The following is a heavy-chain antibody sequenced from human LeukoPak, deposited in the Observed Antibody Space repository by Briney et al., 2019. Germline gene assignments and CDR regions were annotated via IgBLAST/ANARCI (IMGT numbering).Heavy chain of an antibody. J-gene: IGHJ5*02. CDR1: GGSVSSGSYY. D-gene: IGHD2-2*02. CDR2: IYYSGST. Sequence: SETLSLTCTVSGGSVSSGSYYWSWIRQPPGKGLEWIGYIYYSGSTNYNPSLKSRVTISVDTSKSQFSLKLSSVTAADTAVYYCARVSVVPAAISVWFDPWGQGTLVTVSS. CDR3: ARVSVVPAAISVWFDP. V-gene: IGHV4-61*01.